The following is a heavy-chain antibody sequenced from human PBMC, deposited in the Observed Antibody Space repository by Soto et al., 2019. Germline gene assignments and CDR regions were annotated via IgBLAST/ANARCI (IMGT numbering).Heavy chain of an antibody. CDR1: GFTFTSSA. J-gene: IGHJ6*02. D-gene: IGHD2-2*01. CDR3: AAGIVVVPYYYYYGMDV. Sequence: KVSCKASGFTFTSSAVQWVRQARGQRLEWIGWIVVGSGNTNYAQKFQERVTITRDMSTSTAYMELSSLRSEDTAVYYCAAGIVVVPYYYYYGMDVWGQGTTVTVSS. V-gene: IGHV1-58*01. CDR2: IVVGSGNT.